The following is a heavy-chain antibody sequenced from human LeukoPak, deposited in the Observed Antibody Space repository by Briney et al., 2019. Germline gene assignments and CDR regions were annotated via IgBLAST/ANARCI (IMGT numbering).Heavy chain of an antibody. V-gene: IGHV3-23*01. D-gene: IGHD6-13*01. J-gene: IGHJ4*02. CDR3: ARSTVTVAAAGIDY. CDR2: ISGSSDRT. Sequence: PGGSLRLSCAASGFTFSSYSMNWVRQAPGKGLEWVSAISGSSDRTYYADSVKGRFTISRDSSRNTVFLQMSSLRVEDTAAYYCARSTVTVAAAGIDYWGQGTLVTVSS. CDR1: GFTFSSYS.